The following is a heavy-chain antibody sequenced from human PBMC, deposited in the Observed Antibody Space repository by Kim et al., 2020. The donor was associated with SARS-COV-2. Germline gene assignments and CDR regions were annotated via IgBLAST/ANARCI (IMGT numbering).Heavy chain of an antibody. V-gene: IGHV3-9*01. J-gene: IGHJ4*02. CDR2: ISWNSGRI. D-gene: IGHD3-22*01. CDR1: GFTFDHYA. CDR3: AKDTVVADFSYLDY. Sequence: GGSLRLSCAASGFTFDHYAMHWVRQAPGKGLEWVSGISWNSGRIGYADSVKGRFTISRDNAKSSLYLQMHKLRAEDTAFYFCAKDTVVADFSYLDYWGQGTLVTVSS.